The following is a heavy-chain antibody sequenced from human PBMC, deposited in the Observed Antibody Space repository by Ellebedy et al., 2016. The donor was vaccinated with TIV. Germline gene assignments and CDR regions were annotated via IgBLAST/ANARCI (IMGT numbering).Heavy chain of an antibody. V-gene: IGHV3-7*03. CDR1: GFTFSNYW. Sequence: PGGSLRLSCAASGFTFSNYWMSRVRQAPGKGLEWVANIKEDGSEKYYVDSVKGRFTISRDNAKNSLYLQMNSLRSEDTAVYHCTRRGQRFDPWGQGTLVTVSS. CDR3: TRRGQRFDP. D-gene: IGHD3-16*01. J-gene: IGHJ5*02. CDR2: IKEDGSEK.